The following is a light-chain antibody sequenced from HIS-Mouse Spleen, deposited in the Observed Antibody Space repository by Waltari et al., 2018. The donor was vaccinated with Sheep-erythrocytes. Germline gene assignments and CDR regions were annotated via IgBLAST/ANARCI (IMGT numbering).Light chain of an antibody. V-gene: IGLV6-57*04. CDR2: EDN. CDR3: QSYDSSNQV. J-gene: IGLJ3*02. CDR1: SGSIASNY. Sequence: NFMLTQPHSVSESPGKTVTISCTRSSGSIASNYVQWYQQRPGSAPTSVIYEDNQSPSGVHDRFTGSIDSSSNSAYLTISVLTTEDEDDYYCQSYDSSNQVFGGGTKLTVL.